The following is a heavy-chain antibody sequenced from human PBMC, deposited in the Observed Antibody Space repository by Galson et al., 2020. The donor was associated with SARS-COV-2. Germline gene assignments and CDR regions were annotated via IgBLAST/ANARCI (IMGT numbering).Heavy chain of an antibody. V-gene: IGHV3-30*04. CDR2: ISYDGSNK. CDR1: GFTFSSYA. J-gene: IGHJ4*02. Sequence: GGSLRLSCAASGFTFSSYAMHWVRQAPGKGLEWVAVISYDGSNKYYADSVKGRFTISRDNSKNTLYLQMNSLRAEDTAVYYCARASGGSYYNLFDYWGQGTLVTVSS. D-gene: IGHD1-26*01. CDR3: ARASGGSYYNLFDY.